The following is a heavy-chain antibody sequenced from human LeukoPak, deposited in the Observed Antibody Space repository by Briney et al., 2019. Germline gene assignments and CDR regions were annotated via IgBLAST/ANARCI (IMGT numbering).Heavy chain of an antibody. CDR3: ATDQRYAFDY. D-gene: IGHD3-9*01. Sequence: HGASLRLSCATSGYSFTDYPMSWVRQAPGQGLEWISNIRTTAEGAKYAYYADSVKGRVTISRDDGKNTLYLHMNSLRDDDTAVYYCATDQRYAFDYWGQGILVTVSS. CDR2: IRTTAEGAKYA. V-gene: IGHV3-48*02. CDR1: GYSFTDYP. J-gene: IGHJ4*02.